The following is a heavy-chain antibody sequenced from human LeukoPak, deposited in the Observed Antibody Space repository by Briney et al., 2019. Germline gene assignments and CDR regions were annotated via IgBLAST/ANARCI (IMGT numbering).Heavy chain of an antibody. V-gene: IGHV1-69*13. CDR2: IIPVFGTS. J-gene: IGHJ5*02. CDR3: ARVTGGRYCSTTSCYMRGWFDP. Sequence: SVKVSCKASGGTFSSYAISWVRQAPGQGLEWMGGIIPVFGTSNYAQKFQGRVTITADGSTRTAYMELSSLRSEDTAVYYCARVTGGRYCSTTSCYMRGWFDPWGQGTLVTVSS. D-gene: IGHD2-2*02. CDR1: GGTFSSYA.